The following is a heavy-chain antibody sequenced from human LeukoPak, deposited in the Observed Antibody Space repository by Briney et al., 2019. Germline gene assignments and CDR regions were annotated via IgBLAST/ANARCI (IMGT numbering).Heavy chain of an antibody. D-gene: IGHD2-2*01. CDR3: AKEASSTSCYDY. Sequence: GGSLRLSCKVSGFRFGAYAMTWVRQPPGKGLEWVSTISGSGSNTYYADSVKGRFTISRDNSETTLYLHMNSLRAEDTAVYYCAKEASSTSCYDYWGQGTLVTVSS. CDR1: GFRFGAYA. V-gene: IGHV3-23*01. CDR2: ISGSGSNT. J-gene: IGHJ4*02.